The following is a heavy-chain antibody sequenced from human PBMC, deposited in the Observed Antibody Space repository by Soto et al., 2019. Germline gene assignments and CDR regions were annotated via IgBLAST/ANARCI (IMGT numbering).Heavy chain of an antibody. J-gene: IGHJ6*02. CDR2: IIPVLAIV. D-gene: IGHD3-16*01. CDR1: AGSFSSYT. CDR3: ARLRGSSQAGYYGLDA. Sequence: QVQLVQSGAEVKKPGSSVKVSCRASAGSFSSYTMNWVRQAPGQGLEWMGRIIPVLAIVNYAQKFQGRVTITEDKATSTTDMELSSLRSEDTAVYYCARLRGSSQAGYYGLDAWGQGTTVTVSS. V-gene: IGHV1-69*02.